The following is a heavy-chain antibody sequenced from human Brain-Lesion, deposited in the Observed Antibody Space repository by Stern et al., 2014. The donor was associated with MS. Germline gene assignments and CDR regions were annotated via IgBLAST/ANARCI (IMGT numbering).Heavy chain of an antibody. V-gene: IGHV4-59*01. J-gene: IGHJ4*02. CDR1: GGSINTYY. D-gene: IGHD3-16*01. CDR3: ARGGGRTYFDY. Sequence: QAQLVQSGPGLVKPSETLSLTCTVSGGSINTYYWSWIRQPPGQGLAWIGGIYYSGSTNYNPSLKSRVTISMDTSKNQFSLKLTSVTAADTAVYYCARGGGRTYFDYWGQGTLVTVSS. CDR2: IYYSGST.